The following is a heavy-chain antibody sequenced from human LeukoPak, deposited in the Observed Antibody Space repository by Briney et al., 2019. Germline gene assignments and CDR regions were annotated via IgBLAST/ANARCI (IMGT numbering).Heavy chain of an antibody. CDR3: ARGRTGAAALDF. CDR2: STHSGST. V-gene: IGHV4-34*01. D-gene: IGHD2-2*01. CDR1: GGSFSGHY. Sequence: SETLSLTCAVYGGSFSGHYWNWIRQPPGKGLEWIGESTHSGSTNYNPSLKSRVTISVDTSKNQFSLKLTSVTAADTAVYHCARGRTGAAALDFWGPGTLVTVSS. J-gene: IGHJ4*02.